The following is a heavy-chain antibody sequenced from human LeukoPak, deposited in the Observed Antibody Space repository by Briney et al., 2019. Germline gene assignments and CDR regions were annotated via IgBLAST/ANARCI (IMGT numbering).Heavy chain of an antibody. CDR1: GGSISSYY. D-gene: IGHD6-6*01. J-gene: IGHJ3*02. V-gene: IGHV4-59*01. CDR3: AIHHRFISSSVAFDI. Sequence: PSETLSLTCTVSGGSISSYYWSWIRQPLGKGLEWIGYIYYSGSTNYNTSLKSRLTISVDTSKNQFSLKLSSVTAADTAVYYCAIHHRFISSSVAFDIWGQGTMVTVSS. CDR2: IYYSGST.